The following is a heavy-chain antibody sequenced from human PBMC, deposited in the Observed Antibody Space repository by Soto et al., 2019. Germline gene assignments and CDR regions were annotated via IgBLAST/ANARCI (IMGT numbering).Heavy chain of an antibody. V-gene: IGHV3-23*01. D-gene: IGHD6-19*01. CDR3: AKDREQWLSNWFDP. J-gene: IGHJ5*02. CDR2: TSGSGGST. Sequence: EVQLLESGGGLVQPGGSLRLSCAASGFTFSSYAMSWVRQAPGKGLEWVSATSGSGGSTYYADSVKGRFTISRDNSKNTLYRQMNSLRAEDTAVYYCAKDREQWLSNWFDPWGQGTLVTVSS. CDR1: GFTFSSYA.